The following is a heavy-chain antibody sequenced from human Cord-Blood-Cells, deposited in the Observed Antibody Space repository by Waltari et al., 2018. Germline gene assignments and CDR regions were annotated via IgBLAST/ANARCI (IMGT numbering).Heavy chain of an antibody. CDR2: IYHSGST. Sequence: QVQLQESGPGLVKPSETLSLTCAVSGYSISRGYYWGWIRQPPGKGLEWIGSIYHSGSTYYNPSLKSRVTISGDTSKNQFSLKLSSVTAADTAVYYCAREWDIVVVPAANVKGWFDPWGQGTLVTVSS. D-gene: IGHD2-2*01. CDR1: GYSISRGYY. V-gene: IGHV4-38-2*02. CDR3: AREWDIVVVPAANVKGWFDP. J-gene: IGHJ5*02.